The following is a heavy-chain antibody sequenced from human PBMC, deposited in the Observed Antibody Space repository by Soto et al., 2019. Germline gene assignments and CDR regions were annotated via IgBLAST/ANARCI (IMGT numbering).Heavy chain of an antibody. J-gene: IGHJ4*02. CDR1: GFTFSSFG. D-gene: IGHD3-10*01. V-gene: IGHV3-33*01. CDR3: ARDAYHGSGSYAY. CDR2: IWYDGSNK. Sequence: QVQLVESGGGVVQPGRSLRLSCAASGFTFSSFGMHWVRQAPGKGLEWVAVIWYDGSNKYYADSVKGRFTISRDNSKNTLYLQMNSLRAEDTAVYYCARDAYHGSGSYAYWGQGTLVTVSS.